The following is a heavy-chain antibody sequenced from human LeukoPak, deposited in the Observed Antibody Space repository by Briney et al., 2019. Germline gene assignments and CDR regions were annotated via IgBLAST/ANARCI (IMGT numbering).Heavy chain of an antibody. CDR2: ISAYNGNT. V-gene: IGHV1-18*01. CDR1: GYTFTSYG. D-gene: IGHD1-20*01. Sequence: SVTVSCKASGYTFTSYGISWVRQAPGQGLEWMGWISAYNGNTNYAQKFQGRVTITADESTSTAYMELSSLRSEDTAVYYCARDLREPLTGTHYYYYYYGMDVWGQGTTVTVSS. CDR3: ARDLREPLTGTHYYYYYYGMDV. J-gene: IGHJ6*02.